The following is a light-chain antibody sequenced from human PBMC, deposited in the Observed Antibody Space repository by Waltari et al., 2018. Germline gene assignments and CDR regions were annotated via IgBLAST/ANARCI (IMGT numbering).Light chain of an antibody. CDR2: EGT. CDR1: SSDVWTYNL. Sequence: QSALTQPASVSGSPGQSITISCTGTSSDVWTYNLVSWYQQHPGKAPKLMIYEGTKRPSGVSNRFSGSKSGNTGSLTISGLQAEDEADYYCCSYAGNNIFVFGGGTKLTVL. CDR3: CSYAGNNIFV. J-gene: IGLJ2*01. V-gene: IGLV2-23*03.